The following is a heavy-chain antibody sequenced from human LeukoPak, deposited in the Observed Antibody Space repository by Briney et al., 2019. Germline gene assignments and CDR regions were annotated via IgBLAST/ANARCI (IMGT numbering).Heavy chain of an antibody. J-gene: IGHJ6*03. V-gene: IGHV3-23*01. Sequence: GGSLRLSCAASGFTFSSYAMTWVRQAPGKGLQWVSAISGSGGTTYYADSVKGRFTISRDNSKNTLYLQMNSLRAEDTAVYYCAKDPAASIYYYYYMDVWGKGTTVTVSS. CDR1: GFTFSSYA. CDR3: AKDPAASIYYYYYMDV. CDR2: ISGSGGTT. D-gene: IGHD4-11*01.